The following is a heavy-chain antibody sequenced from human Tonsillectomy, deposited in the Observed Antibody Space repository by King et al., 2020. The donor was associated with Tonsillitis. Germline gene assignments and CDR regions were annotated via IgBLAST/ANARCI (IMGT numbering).Heavy chain of an antibody. CDR3: AKEELGSGSYFDY. CDR1: GFMFTTYG. J-gene: IGHJ4*02. CDR2: ISLYVLYK. V-gene: IGHV3-30*18. D-gene: IGHD6-19*01. Sequence: VQLVESGGGVVQPGKSLRLSCEVSGFMFTTYGMHWVRPAPGKGLERVAVISLYVLYKYYADSVKGRFTISTDNSKNTLSLQMNGLRPEDTAMYYCAKEELGSGSYFDYWGQGTLVTVSS.